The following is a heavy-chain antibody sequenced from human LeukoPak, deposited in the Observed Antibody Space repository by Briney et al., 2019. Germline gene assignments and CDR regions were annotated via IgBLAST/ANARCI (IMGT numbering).Heavy chain of an antibody. Sequence: GGSLRLSCAASGFTFSGYWMHWVRQAPGKGLVWVSRINSDGSSTSYADSVKGRFTISRDNAKNTLYLQMNSLRAEDTAVYYCARDSYIAVAGTGYYYGMDVWGQGTTVTVSS. CDR2: INSDGSST. D-gene: IGHD6-19*01. CDR3: ARDSYIAVAGTGYYYGMDV. J-gene: IGHJ6*02. V-gene: IGHV3-74*01. CDR1: GFTFSGYW.